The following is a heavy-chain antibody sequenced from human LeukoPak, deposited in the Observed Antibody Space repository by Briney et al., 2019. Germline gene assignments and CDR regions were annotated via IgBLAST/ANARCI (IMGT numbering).Heavy chain of an antibody. CDR3: ATVRGYSGFALLH. CDR2: IYYSGST. CDR1: GGSISSSSYY. J-gene: IGHJ4*02. D-gene: IGHD5-12*01. V-gene: IGHV4-39*07. Sequence: SETLSLTCTVSGGSISSSSYYWGWIRQPPGKGLEWIGSIYYSGSTYYNPSLKSRVTISVDTSKNQFSLKLSSVTTADTAIYYCATVRGYSGFALLHWGQGTLVTVSS.